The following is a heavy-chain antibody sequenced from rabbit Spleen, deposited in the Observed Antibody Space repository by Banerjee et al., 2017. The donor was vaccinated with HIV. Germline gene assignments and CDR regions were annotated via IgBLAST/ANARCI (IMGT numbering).Heavy chain of an antibody. CDR3: ARDTGSSFSSYGMDL. V-gene: IGHV1S40*01. Sequence: QSLEESGGDLVKPGASLTLTCTASGWSFSNNYYMCWVRQAPGKGLEWIACIYTGDDGTDYASWAKGRFTISRTSSTTVDLKMTSLTAADTATYFCARDTGSSFSSYGMDLWGPGTLVTVS. J-gene: IGHJ6*01. D-gene: IGHD8-1*01. CDR2: IYTGDDGT. CDR1: GWSFSNNYY.